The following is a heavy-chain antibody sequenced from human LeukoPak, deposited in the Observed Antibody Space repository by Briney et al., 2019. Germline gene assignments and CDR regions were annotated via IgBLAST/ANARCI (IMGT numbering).Heavy chain of an antibody. V-gene: IGHV4-59*01. CDR3: ARDGRIGVAGAPNWFDP. J-gene: IGHJ5*02. CDR2: IYYSGST. D-gene: IGHD6-19*01. CDR1: GGSISSYY. Sequence: PSETLSLTRTVSGGSISSYYWSWIRQPPGKGLEWIGYIYYSGSTNYNPSLKSRVTISVDTSKNQFSLKLSSVSAADTAVYYCARDGRIGVAGAPNWFDPWGQGTLVTVSS.